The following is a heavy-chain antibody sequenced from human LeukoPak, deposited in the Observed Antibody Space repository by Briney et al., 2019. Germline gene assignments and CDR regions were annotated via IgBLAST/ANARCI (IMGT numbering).Heavy chain of an antibody. CDR1: GFTFSDYY. CDR2: ISSSGSTI. D-gene: IGHD3-22*01. Sequence: GGSLRLSCAASGFTFSDYYMSWIRQAPGKGLEWVSYISSSGSTIYYADSVKGRFTISRDNAKNSLYLQMNSLRAEDTAVYYCARDSDSSGYPRDGFDYWGQGTLVTVSS. V-gene: IGHV3-11*04. J-gene: IGHJ4*02. CDR3: ARDSDSSGYPRDGFDY.